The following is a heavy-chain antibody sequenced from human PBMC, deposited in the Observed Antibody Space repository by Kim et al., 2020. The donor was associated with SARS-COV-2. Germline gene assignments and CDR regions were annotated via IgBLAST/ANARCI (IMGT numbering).Heavy chain of an antibody. CDR1: GFTFSSYA. Sequence: GGSLRLSCAASGFTFSSYAMSWVRQAPGKGLEWVSAISGSGGSTYYADSVKGRFTISRDNSKNTLYLQMNSLRAEDTAVYYCAKEGIAAAGTGSYYYGMDVWGQGTTVTVSS. V-gene: IGHV3-23*01. J-gene: IGHJ6*02. CDR3: AKEGIAAAGTGSYYYGMDV. CDR2: ISGSGGST. D-gene: IGHD6-13*01.